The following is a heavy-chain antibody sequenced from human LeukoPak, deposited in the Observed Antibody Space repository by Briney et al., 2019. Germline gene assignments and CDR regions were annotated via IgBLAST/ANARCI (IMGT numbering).Heavy chain of an antibody. CDR1: RFTFSNYA. Sequence: GGSLRLSCAASRFTFSNYAMSWVRQAPGKGLEWVSAISGSGDTTYYADSVKGRFTISGDNSRNTLYLQMNSVRAEDTAVYYCARDWRELHLPKYTDYWGQGTLVTVSS. CDR3: ARDWRELHLPKYTDY. J-gene: IGHJ4*02. CDR2: ISGSGDTT. D-gene: IGHD1-26*01. V-gene: IGHV3-23*01.